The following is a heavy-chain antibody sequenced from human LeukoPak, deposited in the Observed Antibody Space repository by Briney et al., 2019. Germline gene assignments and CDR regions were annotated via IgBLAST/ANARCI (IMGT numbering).Heavy chain of an antibody. D-gene: IGHD2-2*01. CDR2: IKYDGIEK. J-gene: IGHJ5*02. V-gene: IGHV3-7*01. CDR1: GFTFSTYW. Sequence: GGSLRLSCVASGFTFSTYWMAWVRQAPGKGLEVVANIKYDGIEKYYVDSVKGRFTICRDKAKNSLYLQMNSLRDEDTAIYYCARDLVTEPTGDWFDPWGQGTLVTVSS. CDR3: ARDLVTEPTGDWFDP.